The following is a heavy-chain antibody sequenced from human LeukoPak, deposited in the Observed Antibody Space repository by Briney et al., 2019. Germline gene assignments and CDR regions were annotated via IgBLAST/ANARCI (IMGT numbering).Heavy chain of an antibody. D-gene: IGHD3-22*01. V-gene: IGHV3-23*01. J-gene: IGHJ4*02. CDR2: ISGGGSST. Sequence: GGSLRPSCAASGFTLSSYAMSWGRQARREGLGLGSAISGGGSSTYYAETVKGRFTISRDNSKNPLYLQMSSLRAEDTAVYYWAKVVYSSYDEKYYYDIAFGYWGQGTLVTVSP. CDR3: AKVVYSSYDEKYYYDIAFGY. CDR1: GFTLSSYA.